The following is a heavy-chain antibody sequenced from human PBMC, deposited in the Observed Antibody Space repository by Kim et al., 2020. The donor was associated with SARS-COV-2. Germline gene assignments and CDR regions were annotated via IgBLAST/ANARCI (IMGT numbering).Heavy chain of an antibody. D-gene: IGHD5-12*01. V-gene: IGHV4-59*01. CDR1: GGSISSYY. J-gene: IGHJ3*02. CDR3: ARSQYSGYDVGDAFDI. Sequence: SETLSLTCTVSGGSISSYYWSWIRQPPGKGLEWIGYIYYSGSTNYNPSLKSRVTISVDTSKNQFSLKLSSVTAADTAVYYCARSQYSGYDVGDAFDIWGQGTMVTVSS. CDR2: IYYSGST.